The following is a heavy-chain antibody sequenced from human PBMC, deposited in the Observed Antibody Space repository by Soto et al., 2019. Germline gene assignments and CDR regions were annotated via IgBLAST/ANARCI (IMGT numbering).Heavy chain of an antibody. CDR2: IKQDGSEK. J-gene: IGHJ5*02. Sequence: EVQLVESGGGLVQPGGSLRLSCAASGFTFSNYWMNWVRQTPGKGLEWVANIKQDGSEKYYVDSVKGRFTISRDNAKNSLYLQMNSLRAEDTAVYYCARALNWNSNYFDPWGQGTLVTVSS. CDR1: GFTFSNYW. CDR3: ARALNWNSNYFDP. D-gene: IGHD1-20*01. V-gene: IGHV3-7*01.